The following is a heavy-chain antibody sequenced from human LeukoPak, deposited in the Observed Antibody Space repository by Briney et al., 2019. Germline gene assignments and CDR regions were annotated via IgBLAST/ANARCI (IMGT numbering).Heavy chain of an antibody. J-gene: IGHJ4*02. Sequence: GGSLRLSCAASGFTFSSYGMHWVRKAPGKGLEWVAFIRYDGSNKYYADSVKGRFTISRDNSKNTLYLQMNSLRAEDTAVYYCARDYYDSSGLDYWGQGTLVTVSS. D-gene: IGHD3-22*01. V-gene: IGHV3-30*02. CDR1: GFTFSSYG. CDR3: ARDYYDSSGLDY. CDR2: IRYDGSNK.